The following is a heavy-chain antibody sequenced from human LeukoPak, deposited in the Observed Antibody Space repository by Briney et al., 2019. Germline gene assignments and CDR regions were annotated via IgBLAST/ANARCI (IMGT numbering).Heavy chain of an antibody. J-gene: IGHJ6*03. Sequence: PSQTLSLTCTVSGASFSSGSYYWSWIRQPAGKGLEWIGRISTSGSTNYNPSLKSRVTISVDASKNQVSLKLRSVTAADTAVYYCARSLRGTYMTVSGSGLRDYYYYYMDVWGKGTTVTVSS. CDR2: ISTSGST. V-gene: IGHV4-61*02. CDR3: ARSLRGTYMTVSGSGLRDYYYYYMDV. CDR1: GASFSSGSYY. D-gene: IGHD3-16*01.